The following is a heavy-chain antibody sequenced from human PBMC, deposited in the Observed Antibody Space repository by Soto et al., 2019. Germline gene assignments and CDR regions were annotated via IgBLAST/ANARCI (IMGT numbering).Heavy chain of an antibody. CDR2: INPNSGGT. J-gene: IGHJ4*02. CDR3: ARDQSPSSNIDY. Sequence: ASVKVSCKASGYTFTGYYMHWVRQAPGQGLEWMGWINPNSGGTNYAQKFQGRVTMTRDTSISTAYMELSRLRSDDTAVYYCARDQSPSSNIDYWGQGTLVTVSS. CDR1: GYTFTGYY. D-gene: IGHD6-13*01. V-gene: IGHV1-2*02.